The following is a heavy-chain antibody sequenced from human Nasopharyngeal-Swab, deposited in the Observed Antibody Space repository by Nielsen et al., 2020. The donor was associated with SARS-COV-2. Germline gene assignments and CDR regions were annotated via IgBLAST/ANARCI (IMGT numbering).Heavy chain of an antibody. Sequence: VRQMPGKGLEWMGIINPGGGSARYSQNFQGRVTMTRDTSTNTVYMEPYSLTSEDAAVYYCARGGDPREVVAATDCFDPWGQGTLVTVSS. D-gene: IGHD2-15*01. J-gene: IGHJ5*02. CDR2: INPGGGSA. V-gene: IGHV1-46*01. CDR3: ARGGDPREVVAATDCFDP.